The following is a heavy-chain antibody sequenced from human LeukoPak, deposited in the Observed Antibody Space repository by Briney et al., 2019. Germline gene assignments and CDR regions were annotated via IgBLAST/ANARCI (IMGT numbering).Heavy chain of an antibody. D-gene: IGHD5-18*01. J-gene: IGHJ6*03. CDR2: IYYSGST. Sequence: PSETLSLTCTVSGGSISSYYWSWIRQPPGKGLEWIGYIYYSGSTNYNPSLKSRGTTSVDESKNQFFLKLSSVTAADTAVYYCARVARGYSYGFYYYYMDVWGKGTTVTVSS. V-gene: IGHV4-59*01. CDR3: ARVARGYSYGFYYYYMDV. CDR1: GGSISSYY.